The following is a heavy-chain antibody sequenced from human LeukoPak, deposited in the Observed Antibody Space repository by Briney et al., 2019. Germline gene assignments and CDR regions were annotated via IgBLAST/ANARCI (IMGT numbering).Heavy chain of an antibody. V-gene: IGHV3-30*04. CDR1: GFTFSSYA. CDR3: ATDMRGGSSSSPA. D-gene: IGHD6-6*01. Sequence: GRSLRLSCAASGFTFSSYAMHWVRQAPGKGLEWVTFISYDGSNKNYADSVKGRFTISRGNFKNTLYLQMNSLRVQDTAVYYCATDMRGGSSSSPAWGQGTLVTVSS. CDR2: ISYDGSNK. J-gene: IGHJ5*02.